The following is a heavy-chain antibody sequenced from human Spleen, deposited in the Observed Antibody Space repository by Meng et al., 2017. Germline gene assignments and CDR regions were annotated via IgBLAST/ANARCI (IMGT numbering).Heavy chain of an antibody. CDR3: VRSRAWVRTGFDP. D-gene: IGHD1-26*01. J-gene: IGHJ5*02. Sequence: QVQLQESGPGLVNPLQTLSLTCPVSGGSISSGDYYWNWIRQPPGKGLEWIGYISDSGSTYYNSSLESRVTVSVDTSRSQFSLELTSVTAADTAVYYCVRSRAWVRTGFDPWGQGTLVTVSS. CDR2: ISDSGST. CDR1: GGSISSGDYY. V-gene: IGHV4-30-4*01.